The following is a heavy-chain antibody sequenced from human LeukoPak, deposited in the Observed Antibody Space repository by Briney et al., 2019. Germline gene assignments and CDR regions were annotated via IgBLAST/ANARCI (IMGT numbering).Heavy chain of an antibody. D-gene: IGHD3-22*01. CDR3: AEAITYYYDSSGYPHNY. Sequence: GGSLRLSCAASGFTFSTYNMSWVRQAPGKGLEWVSAISGSGGSTYYADSVKGRFTISRDNSKNTLYLQMNSLRAEDTAVYYCAEAITYYYDSSGYPHNYWGQGTLVTVSA. V-gene: IGHV3-23*01. CDR1: GFTFSTYN. CDR2: ISGSGGST. J-gene: IGHJ4*02.